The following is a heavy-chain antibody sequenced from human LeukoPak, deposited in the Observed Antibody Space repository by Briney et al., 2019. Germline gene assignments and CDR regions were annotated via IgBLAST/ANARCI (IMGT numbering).Heavy chain of an antibody. CDR3: ARQGVVGATGFDF. J-gene: IGHJ4*02. CDR2: IYYSGST. Sequence: SETLSLTCSVSGGSISELSYYWGWIRQPPGKGLEWIGNIYYSGSTYNNPSLERRVVISVDSSRNQFSLKLTSVTATDTAVYYCARQGVVGATGFDFWGQGILVTVSS. CDR1: GGSISELSYY. D-gene: IGHD1-26*01. V-gene: IGHV4-39*01.